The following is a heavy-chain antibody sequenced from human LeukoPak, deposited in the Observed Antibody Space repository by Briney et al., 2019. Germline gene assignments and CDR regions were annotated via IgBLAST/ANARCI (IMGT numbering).Heavy chain of an antibody. J-gene: IGHJ3*01. CDR3: VKGNTIFGEEVFDF. D-gene: IGHD3-3*01. Sequence: GGSLRLSCSASGFTFRKYTMHWVRQAPGKGLEHVSSVSSNGGMTYYSDSVKGRFTVSRDNSKSFLNLQMNSLKPEDTPAYYCVKGNTIFGEEVFDFWGKGKMVTVSS. V-gene: IGHV3-64D*09. CDR2: VSSNGGMT. CDR1: GFTFRKYT.